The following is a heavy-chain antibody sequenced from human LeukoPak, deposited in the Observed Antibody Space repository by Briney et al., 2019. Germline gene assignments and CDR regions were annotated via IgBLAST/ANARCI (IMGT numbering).Heavy chain of an antibody. J-gene: IGHJ6*04. Sequence: GGPLRLSCAASGFTFSSYEMNWVRQAPGKGLEWVSYISSSGTTIYYADSVKGRFTISRDNAKNSLYLQMNSLRAEDTAVYYCAELGITMIGGVWGKGTTVTISS. CDR1: GFTFSSYE. V-gene: IGHV3-48*03. D-gene: IGHD3-10*02. CDR3: AELGITMIGGV. CDR2: ISSSGTTI.